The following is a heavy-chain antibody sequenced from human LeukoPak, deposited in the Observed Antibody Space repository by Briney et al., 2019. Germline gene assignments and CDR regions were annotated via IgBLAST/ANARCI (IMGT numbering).Heavy chain of an antibody. D-gene: IGHD2-2*01. Sequence: GSLRLSCAASGFTFSDYAMHWVRQAPGKGLEFVSTISHDGANRNYANSVKGRFTISRDNSKNTVYLQMGSLRTDDMAVYYCARILDCSSTSCDPFFDYWGQGTLVTVSS. V-gene: IGHV3-64*01. CDR3: ARILDCSSTSCDPFFDY. CDR2: ISHDGANR. CDR1: GFTFSDYA. J-gene: IGHJ4*02.